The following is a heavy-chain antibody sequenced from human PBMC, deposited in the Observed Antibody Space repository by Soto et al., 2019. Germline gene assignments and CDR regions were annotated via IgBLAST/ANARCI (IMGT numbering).Heavy chain of an antibody. J-gene: IGHJ4*02. CDR3: AKDTYYYSSSGYYVFDS. CDR1: GYTFTSYA. CDR2: INAGNGNT. V-gene: IGHV1-3*01. D-gene: IGHD3-22*01. Sequence: ASVKVSCKASGYTFTSYAMHWVRQAPGQRLEWMGWINAGNGNTNYADSVKGRVTISGDNSKDTVYLQMNSLRAEDTAFYYCAKDTYYYSSSGYYVFDSWGQGTLVTVSS.